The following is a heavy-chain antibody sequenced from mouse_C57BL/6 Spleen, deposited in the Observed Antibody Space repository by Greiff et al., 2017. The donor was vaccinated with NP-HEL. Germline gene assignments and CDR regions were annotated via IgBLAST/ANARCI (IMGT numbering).Heavy chain of an antibody. CDR3: ARHDYDVGMDY. D-gene: IGHD2-4*01. V-gene: IGHV5-12*01. CDR1: GFTFSDYY. J-gene: IGHJ4*01. Sequence: EVKLVESGGGLVQPGGSLKLSCAASGFTFSDYYMYWVRQTPEKRLEWVAYISNGGGSTYYPDTVKGRFTISRDNAKNTLYLQMSRLKSEDTAMYYCARHDYDVGMDYWGQGTSVTVSS. CDR2: ISNGGGST.